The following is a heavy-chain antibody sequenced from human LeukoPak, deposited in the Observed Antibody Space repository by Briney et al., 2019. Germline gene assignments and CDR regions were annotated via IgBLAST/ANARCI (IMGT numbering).Heavy chain of an antibody. CDR2: IAWNGVST. D-gene: IGHD3-3*01. CDR3: ARDREGGDYDSELDY. J-gene: IGHJ4*02. V-gene: IGHV3-9*01. CDR1: GFTFEDYA. Sequence: GGSLRLSCVVSGFTFEDYAMHWVRQVPGKGLEWVSGIAWNGVSTAYADSVKGRFTISRDNANNSLYLEMNSLRVEDTALYYCARDREGGDYDSELDYWGQGTLVTVSS.